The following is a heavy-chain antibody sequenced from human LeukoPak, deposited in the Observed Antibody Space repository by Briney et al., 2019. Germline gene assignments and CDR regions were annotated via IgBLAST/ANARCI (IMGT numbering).Heavy chain of an antibody. Sequence: SETLSLTCAVYGGSFSGYYWSWIRQPPGKGLEWIGEINHSGSTNYNPSLKSRVTISVDTSKNQFSLKLSSVTAADTAVYYCARGKRMLVSGSGYFDYWGQGTLGTVSS. CDR2: INHSGST. CDR1: GGSFSGYY. V-gene: IGHV4-34*01. D-gene: IGHD2-8*01. J-gene: IGHJ4*02. CDR3: ARGKRMLVSGSGYFDY.